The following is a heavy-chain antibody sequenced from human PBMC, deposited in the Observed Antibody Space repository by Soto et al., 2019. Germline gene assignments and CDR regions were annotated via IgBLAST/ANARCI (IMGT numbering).Heavy chain of an antibody. V-gene: IGHV1-24*01. CDR1: GYSFSEMS. J-gene: IGHJ4*02. CDR2: FDGEDGQT. D-gene: IGHD3-10*01. Sequence: ASVKVSCKVSGYSFSEMSMHWVRQTPEKGLEWMGSFDGEDGQTMYAQKFQGRVTMTEDTSADTAYMELSSLRSDDTAVYYCGPPGATGHIDHWGQGSRVTVSS. CDR3: GPPGATGHIDH.